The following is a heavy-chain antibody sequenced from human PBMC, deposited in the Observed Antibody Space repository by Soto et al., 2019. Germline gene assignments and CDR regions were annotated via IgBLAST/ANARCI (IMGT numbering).Heavy chain of an antibody. V-gene: IGHV3-23*01. Sequence: GGSLRLSCAASGFTFISYAISWVRQAPGEGLERVSTISGSDGTTYYADSVKGRFTISRDNSKNTLYLQMNSLRAEDTAIYYCAKDIGYGSKNYYLDYFDSWGQGS. D-gene: IGHD3-10*01. CDR1: GFTFISYA. J-gene: IGHJ5*01. CDR3: AKDIGYGSKNYYLDYFDS. CDR2: ISGSDGTT.